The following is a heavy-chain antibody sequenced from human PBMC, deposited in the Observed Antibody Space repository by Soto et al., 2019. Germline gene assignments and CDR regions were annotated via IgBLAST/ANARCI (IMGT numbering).Heavy chain of an antibody. J-gene: IGHJ4*02. CDR1: GFTFSSYG. V-gene: IGHV3-33*08. D-gene: IGHD2-2*01. CDR3: ARESLPYCISPSCYYFDY. Sequence: GGSLRLSCAASGFTFSSYGMHWVRQAPGKGLEWEAVIWYDGSNKYYADSVKGRFTISRDNSKNTLYLQMNSLRAEDTAVYYCARESLPYCISPSCYYFDYWGQGTLVTVSS. CDR2: IWYDGSNK.